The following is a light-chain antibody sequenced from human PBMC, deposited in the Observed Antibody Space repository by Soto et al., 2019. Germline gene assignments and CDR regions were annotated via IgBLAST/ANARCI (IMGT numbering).Light chain of an antibody. CDR3: AKWDDSLRVYV. CDR2: RND. Sequence: QAVVPQPPSASGTPGQRVTISCSTSKSRSGSNYVYWYQQLPGTAPKLLIYRNDQRPSGVPDRFSGSKSGTSASLAISGLRSEDEADYYCAKWDDSLRVYVFGTGTKLTVL. CDR1: KSRSGSNY. V-gene: IGLV1-47*01. J-gene: IGLJ1*01.